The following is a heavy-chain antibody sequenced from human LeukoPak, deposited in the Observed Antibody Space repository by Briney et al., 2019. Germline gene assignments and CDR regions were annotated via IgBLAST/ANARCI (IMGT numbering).Heavy chain of an antibody. J-gene: IGHJ4*02. CDR2: IKRSGGEK. V-gene: IGHV3-7*01. D-gene: IGHD4-17*01. CDR1: GLTFSYYC. CDR3: AKEESRDYGDSAAARFGY. Sequence: GGSLRLSCATSGLTFSYYCMNWVRQAPGKGLEWVSTIKRSGGEKYYVESVKGRFTISRDNRKNTLYLQMNSLRGEDTAVYYCAKEESRDYGDSAAARFGYWGQGTLVTVSS.